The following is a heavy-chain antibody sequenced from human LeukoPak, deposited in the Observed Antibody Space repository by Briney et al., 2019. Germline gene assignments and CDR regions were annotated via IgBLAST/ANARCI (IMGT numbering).Heavy chain of an antibody. Sequence: SVKVSCKASGCTFSSYAISWVRQAPGQGLEWMGGIIPIFGTANYAQKFQGRVTITTDESTSTAYMELSSLRSEDTAVYYCARGRDGYNLGYYMDVWGKGTTVTVSS. CDR1: GCTFSSYA. V-gene: IGHV1-69*05. D-gene: IGHD5-24*01. CDR3: ARGRDGYNLGYYMDV. CDR2: IIPIFGTA. J-gene: IGHJ6*03.